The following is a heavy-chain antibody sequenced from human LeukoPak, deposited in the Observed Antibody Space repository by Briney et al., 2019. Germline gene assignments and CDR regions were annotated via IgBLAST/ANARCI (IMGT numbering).Heavy chain of an antibody. D-gene: IGHD1-1*01. CDR2: ISAYNGNT. V-gene: IGHV1-18*01. J-gene: IGHJ4*02. CDR3: ARGSTTGTTTDY. Sequence: ASVKVSCKASGYTFTSSDISWVRQAPGQGLEWMGWISAYNGNTNFAQNLQGRVTMTTDTSTSTAYMELRSLRSDDTAVYYCARGSTTGTTTDYWGQGTLVTVSS. CDR1: GYTFTSSD.